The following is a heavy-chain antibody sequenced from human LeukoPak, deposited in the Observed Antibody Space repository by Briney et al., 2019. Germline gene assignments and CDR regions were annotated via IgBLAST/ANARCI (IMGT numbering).Heavy chain of an antibody. Sequence: ASMKVSCKASGYTFTSYDINWVRQATGQGLEWMGWMNPNSGNTGYAQKFQGRVTMTRNTSISTAYMELSSLRSEDTAVYYCARGYSSSGWYWPNNYYYYMDVWGKGTTVTIPS. CDR1: GYTFTSYD. CDR3: ARGYSSSGWYWPNNYYYYMDV. J-gene: IGHJ6*03. V-gene: IGHV1-8*01. CDR2: MNPNSGNT. D-gene: IGHD6-19*01.